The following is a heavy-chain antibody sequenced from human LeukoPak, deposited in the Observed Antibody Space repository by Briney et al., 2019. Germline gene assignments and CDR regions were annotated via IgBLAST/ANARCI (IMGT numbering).Heavy chain of an antibody. Sequence: SETLSLTSTVSGGSISSYYWSWIRRPPGKVLEWIGYIYYSGSTNYNPSLESRVTISVDTSKNQFSLKLSSVTAADTAVYYCARQYCSSTSCYEVDYWGQGILVTVSS. V-gene: IGHV4-59*01. CDR1: GGSISSYY. J-gene: IGHJ4*02. CDR3: ARQYCSSTSCYEVDY. D-gene: IGHD2-2*01. CDR2: IYYSGST.